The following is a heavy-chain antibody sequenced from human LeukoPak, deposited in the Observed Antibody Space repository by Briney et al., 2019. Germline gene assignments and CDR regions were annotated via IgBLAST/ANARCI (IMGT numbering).Heavy chain of an antibody. D-gene: IGHD7-27*01. CDR2: ISVSGSST. CDR1: GFTFSSYA. CDR3: AKGRALGKLRVFYFDY. Sequence: GGSLRLSCAAAGFTFSSYAMSWVRQAPREGLEWVASISVSGSSTYYADSVKGRFTISRNNSRNTLYLHMNSLRDEDTAVYYCAKGRALGKLRVFYFDYWGQGTLVTVSS. J-gene: IGHJ4*02. V-gene: IGHV3-23*01.